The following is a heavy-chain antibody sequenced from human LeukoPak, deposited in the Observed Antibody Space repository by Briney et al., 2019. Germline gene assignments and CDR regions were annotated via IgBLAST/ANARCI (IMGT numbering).Heavy chain of an antibody. CDR2: ISSSGSTI. CDR3: AKRDSSGYLDY. Sequence: GGSLRLSCAASGFTFSDYYMSWIRQAPGKGLEWVSYISSSGSTIYYTDSVKGRFTISRDNSKNTLYLQMNSLRAEDTAVYYCAKRDSSGYLDYWGQGTLVTVSS. D-gene: IGHD3-22*01. V-gene: IGHV3-11*01. CDR1: GFTFSDYY. J-gene: IGHJ4*02.